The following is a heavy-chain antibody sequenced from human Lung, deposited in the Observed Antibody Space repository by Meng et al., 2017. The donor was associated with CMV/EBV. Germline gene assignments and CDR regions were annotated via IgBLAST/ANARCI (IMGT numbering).Heavy chain of an antibody. D-gene: IGHD7-27*01. CDR3: ARGNNWGPHY. CDR2: ILPHRGDT. V-gene: IGHV1-2*02. CDR1: GYTFTAHY. J-gene: IGHJ4*02. Sequence: ASVKVSCKASGYTFTAHYFHWVRQAPGQGLEWMGWILPHRGDTNYAQQFQGRVTLTRDTSINTGYMELTRLTSADTAAYYCARGNNWGPHYWGQGTLVTVSS.